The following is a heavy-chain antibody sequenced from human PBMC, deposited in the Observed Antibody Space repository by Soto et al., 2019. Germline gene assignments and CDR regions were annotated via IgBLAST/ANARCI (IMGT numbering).Heavy chain of an antibody. CDR1: GGSFSGYY. D-gene: IGHD3-22*01. J-gene: IGHJ4*02. Sequence: SETLSLTCAVYGGSFSGYYWSWIRQPPGKGLEWIGEINHSGSTNYNPSLKSRVTISVDTSKNQFSLKLSSVTAADTAVYYCARGRHYYDSSGYGNFDYWGQGTLVTVS. V-gene: IGHV4-34*01. CDR3: ARGRHYYDSSGYGNFDY. CDR2: INHSGST.